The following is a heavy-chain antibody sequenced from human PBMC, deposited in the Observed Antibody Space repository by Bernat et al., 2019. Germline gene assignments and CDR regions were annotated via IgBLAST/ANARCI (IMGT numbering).Heavy chain of an antibody. CDR3: AGTIAVAADYYYGMDV. CDR1: GGSISSYY. CDR2: IYYSGST. D-gene: IGHD6-19*01. J-gene: IGHJ6*02. V-gene: IGHV4-59*01. Sequence: QVQLQESGPGLVKPSETLSLTCTVSGGSISSYYWSWIRQPPGKGLVWIGYIYYSGSTNYNLSLKSRVTISVDTSKNQFSLKLSSVTAADTAVYYCAGTIAVAADYYYGMDVWGQGTTVTVSS.